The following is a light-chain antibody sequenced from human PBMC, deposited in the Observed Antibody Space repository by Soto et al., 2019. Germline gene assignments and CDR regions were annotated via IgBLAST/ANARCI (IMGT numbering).Light chain of an antibody. CDR3: QQGNTWPWT. V-gene: IGKV3D-20*02. J-gene: IGKJ1*01. CDR1: QTISRSN. CDR2: GAS. Sequence: EIVLTPSPGALSFSPGERATLSCRASQTISRSNLAWYQQKPGQAPRLLIYGASSRATGIPDRFSGRDSGTDFTLIISSLEPEDFAFYYCQQGNTWPWTFGQGTKVDIK.